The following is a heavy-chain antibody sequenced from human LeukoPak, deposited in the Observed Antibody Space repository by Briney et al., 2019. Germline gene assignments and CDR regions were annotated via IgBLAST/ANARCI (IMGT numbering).Heavy chain of an antibody. CDR1: GFTFSSYA. D-gene: IGHD2-2*01. CDR3: TRDALVPAAMGPGSWFDP. Sequence: PGGSLRLSCAASGFTFSSYAMSWVRQAPGKGLEWVGFIRSKAYGGTTEYAASVKGRFTISRDDSKSIAYLQMNSLKTEDTAVYYCTRDALVPAAMGPGSWFDPWGQGTLVTVSS. J-gene: IGHJ5*02. CDR2: IRSKAYGGTT. V-gene: IGHV3-49*04.